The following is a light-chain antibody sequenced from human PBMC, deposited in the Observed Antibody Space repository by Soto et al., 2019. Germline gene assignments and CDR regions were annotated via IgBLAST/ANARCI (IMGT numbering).Light chain of an antibody. V-gene: IGLV1-44*01. J-gene: IGLJ3*02. CDR1: SSNIGGNT. CDR3: AAWDDSLKGLV. CDR2: KNN. Sequence: QSVLTQPPSASGTPGQRVTISCSGSSSNIGGNTVNWYQQLPGTAPKLLIYKNNLRPSGVPDRFSGSKSGASASLAISGLQSEDECDYYCAAWDDSLKGLVFGGGTKLTVL.